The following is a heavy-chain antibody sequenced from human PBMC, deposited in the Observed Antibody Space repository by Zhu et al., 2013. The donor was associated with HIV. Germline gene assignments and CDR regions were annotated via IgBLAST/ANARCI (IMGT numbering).Heavy chain of an antibody. CDR3: ARGEVARLSPFDY. V-gene: IGHV4-34*01. Sequence: QVQLQQWGAGLLKPSETLSLTCAVYGGSFSGYYWSWIRQPPGKGLEWIGEINHSGSTNYNPSLKSRVTISVDTSKNQFSLKLSSVTAADTAVYYCARGEVARLSPFDYWGQGTLVTVSS. D-gene: IGHD6-6*01. CDR1: GGSFSGYY. CDR2: INHSGST. J-gene: IGHJ4*02.